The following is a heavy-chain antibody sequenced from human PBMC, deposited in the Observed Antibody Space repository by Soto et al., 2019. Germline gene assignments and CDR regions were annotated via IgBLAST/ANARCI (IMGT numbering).Heavy chain of an antibody. CDR2: ISGSGGST. Sequence: GGSLRLSCAASGFTFSSYAMSWVRQAPGKGLEWVSAISGSGGSTYYADSVKGRFTISRDNSKNTLYLQMNSLRAEDTAVYCCAKAISRVRGVIDYYYYYYMDVWGKGTTVTVSS. D-gene: IGHD3-10*01. J-gene: IGHJ6*03. CDR1: GFTFSSYA. CDR3: AKAISRVRGVIDYYYYYYMDV. V-gene: IGHV3-23*01.